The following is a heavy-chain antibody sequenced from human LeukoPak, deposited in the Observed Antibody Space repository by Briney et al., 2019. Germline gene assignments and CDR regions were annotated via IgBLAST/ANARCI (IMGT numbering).Heavy chain of an antibody. Sequence: GTSLRLSCAASGFTFSNYGMHWVRQAPGKGLEWVAGIWYDGGYKCYADSVKGRFTISRDNSKNTLFLQMDSLRAEDTAVYYCARNYYDSSGYQKATFNYWGQGTLVTVSS. V-gene: IGHV3-33*01. CDR2: IWYDGGYK. J-gene: IGHJ4*02. D-gene: IGHD3-22*01. CDR1: GFTFSNYG. CDR3: ARNYYDSSGYQKATFNY.